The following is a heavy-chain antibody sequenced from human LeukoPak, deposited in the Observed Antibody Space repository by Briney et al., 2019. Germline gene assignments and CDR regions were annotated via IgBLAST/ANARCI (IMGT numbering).Heavy chain of an antibody. CDR2: ISSNGDNT. CDR1: GFTFSTYV. CDR3: VRGTGY. Sequence: GGSLRLSCSVSGFTFSTYVMHWVRQAPGKGLEYVSAISSNGDNTYYADSVKGRFTISRDNSKNTLYLRISSLRADDTAVYYCVRGTGYWGQGTLVTVSS. V-gene: IGHV3-64D*06. J-gene: IGHJ4*02.